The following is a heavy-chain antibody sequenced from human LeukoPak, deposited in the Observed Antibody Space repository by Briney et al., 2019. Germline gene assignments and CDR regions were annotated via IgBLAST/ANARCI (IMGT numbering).Heavy chain of an antibody. CDR1: GYTFTSYD. V-gene: IGHV1-8*01. J-gene: IGHJ6*02. CDR3: ARRYCSSTSCLYYGMDV. D-gene: IGHD2-2*01. Sequence: ASVKVSCKASGYTFTSYDINWVRQATGQGLEWLGWMNPNSDNTGYAQKFQGRVTMTRNTSTSTAYMELSSLRSEDTAVYYCARRYCSSTSCLYYGMDVWGQGTRSPSP. CDR2: MNPNSDNT.